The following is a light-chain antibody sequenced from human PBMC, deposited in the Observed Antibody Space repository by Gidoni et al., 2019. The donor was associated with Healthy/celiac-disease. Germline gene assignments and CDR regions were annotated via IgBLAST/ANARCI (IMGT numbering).Light chain of an antibody. V-gene: IGKV3-11*01. Sequence: EIVLTQSPVTLYSSPGERAAHSCRARQSVSRYLAWYQQKPGQAPRLLIYDASNRATGIPARFSGSGSGTDFTLTIISLLPEDFAVYYCPQRSNWPPGFTFGPGTKVDIK. CDR3: PQRSNWPPGFT. CDR1: QSVSRY. J-gene: IGKJ3*01. CDR2: DAS.